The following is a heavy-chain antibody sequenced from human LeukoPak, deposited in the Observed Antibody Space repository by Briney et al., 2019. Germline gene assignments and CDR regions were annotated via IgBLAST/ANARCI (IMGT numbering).Heavy chain of an antibody. J-gene: IGHJ4*02. CDR2: INHSGST. CDR3: ARHSPRLLWFGELPIDY. V-gene: IGHV4-34*01. D-gene: IGHD3-10*01. Sequence: PSETLSLTCAVYGGSFSGYYWSWIRQPPGKGLEWIGEINHSGSTNYNPSLKSRVTISVDTSKNQFSLKLSSVTAADTAVYYCARHSPRLLWFGELPIDYWGQGTLVTVSS. CDR1: GGSFSGYY.